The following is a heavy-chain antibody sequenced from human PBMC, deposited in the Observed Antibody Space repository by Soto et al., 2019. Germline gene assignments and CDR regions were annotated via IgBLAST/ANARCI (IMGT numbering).Heavy chain of an antibody. CDR2: IIPIFGTA. CDR3: ARDIRQHYYYSSGYSEVWSADAFDI. J-gene: IGHJ3*02. Sequence: QVQLVQSGAEVKKPGSSVKVSCKASGGTFSSYAISWVRQAPGQGLEWMGGIIPIFGTANYAQKFQGRVTITADESTRTAYMELSSLRSDDKVVYYCARDIRQHYYYSSGYSEVWSADAFDIWGQGTMVTVSS. V-gene: IGHV1-69*01. CDR1: GGTFSSYA. D-gene: IGHD3-22*01.